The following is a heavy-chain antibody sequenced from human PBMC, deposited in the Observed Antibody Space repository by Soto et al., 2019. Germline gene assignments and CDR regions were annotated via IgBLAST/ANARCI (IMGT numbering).Heavy chain of an antibody. J-gene: IGHJ6*02. CDR1: GFTFSSYG. Sequence: GGSLRLSCAASGFTFSSYGMHWVRQAPGKGLEWVAVISYDGSNKYYADSVKGRFTISRDNSKNTLYLQMNSLRAEDTAVYYCARGYSYGHPFDYYYCGMDVWCQGTTVTVSS. CDR2: ISYDGSNK. D-gene: IGHD5-18*01. CDR3: ARGYSYGHPFDYYYCGMDV. V-gene: IGHV3-30*03.